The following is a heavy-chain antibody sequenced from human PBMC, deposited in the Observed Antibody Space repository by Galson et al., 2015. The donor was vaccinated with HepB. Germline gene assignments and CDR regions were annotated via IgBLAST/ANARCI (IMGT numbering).Heavy chain of an antibody. CDR3: ARSRGTMIVVVKDWYFDL. CDR1: GGTFSSYA. Sequence: SVKVSCKASGGTFSSYAISWVRQAPGQGLEWMGRIILILGIANYAQKFQGRVTITADKSTSTAYMELSSLRSEDTAVYYCARSRGTMIVVVKDWYFDLWGRGTLVTVSS. J-gene: IGHJ2*01. CDR2: IILILGIA. V-gene: IGHV1-69*04. D-gene: IGHD3-22*01.